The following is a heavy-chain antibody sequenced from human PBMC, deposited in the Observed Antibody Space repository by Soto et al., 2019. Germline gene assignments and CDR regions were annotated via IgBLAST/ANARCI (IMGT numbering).Heavy chain of an antibody. CDR3: ARGRYGDY. Sequence: QVHLVQSGAEVKKPGASVKVSCKASGYTFTSYGITWVRQAPGQGLEWMGWISAHNGNTDYAQKLQGRVIVTRDTSTSTADMELRSRRSDDTAVYYWARGRYGDYWGQGALVTVS. D-gene: IGHD1-1*01. CDR1: GYTFTSYG. V-gene: IGHV1-18*01. CDR2: ISAHNGNT. J-gene: IGHJ4*02.